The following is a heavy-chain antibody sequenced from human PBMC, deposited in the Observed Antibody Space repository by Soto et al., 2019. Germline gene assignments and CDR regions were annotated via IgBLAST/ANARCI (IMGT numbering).Heavy chain of an antibody. CDR3: ARGGPVSVSPAWQLLGYFDY. Sequence: QVHLQESGPGQVRPSQTLSLSCSVSGGSISRGAYFWTWIRQFPGKGLEWIAYISYTGATYYNQSLKSRVTILADTSKNQFSLKLNSVTSADTAVYYCARGGPVSVSPAWQLLGYFDYWGQGTLVTVSS. D-gene: IGHD2-15*01. J-gene: IGHJ4*02. CDR2: ISYTGAT. CDR1: GGSISRGAYF. V-gene: IGHV4-31*03.